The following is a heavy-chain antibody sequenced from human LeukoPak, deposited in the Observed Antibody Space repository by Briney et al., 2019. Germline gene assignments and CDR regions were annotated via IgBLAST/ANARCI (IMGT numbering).Heavy chain of an antibody. CDR2: IYYSGST. Sequence: SETLSLTCTVSGGSISSYSWSWIRQPPGKGLEWIGYIYYSGSTNYNPSLKSRVTISIDTSKNQFSLKLSSVTAADTAVYYCARDRGSSGFDPWGQGTLVTVSS. CDR1: GGSISSYS. CDR3: ARDRGSSGFDP. J-gene: IGHJ5*02. D-gene: IGHD6-6*01. V-gene: IGHV4-59*01.